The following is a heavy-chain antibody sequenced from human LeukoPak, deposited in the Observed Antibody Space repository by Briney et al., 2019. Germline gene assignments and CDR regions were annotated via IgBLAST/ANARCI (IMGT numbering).Heavy chain of an antibody. Sequence: SETLSLTCTVSGGSINSDYWSWLRQPPGEGPEWIGYIYHSGNTNYNPSLKSRVTISIDTSKKQFSLKLSSVTAADTAVYYCARAHSGSYTPDYWGQGTLVTVSS. CDR2: IYHSGNT. V-gene: IGHV4-59*12. J-gene: IGHJ4*02. CDR1: GGSINSDY. CDR3: ARAHSGSYTPDY. D-gene: IGHD1-26*01.